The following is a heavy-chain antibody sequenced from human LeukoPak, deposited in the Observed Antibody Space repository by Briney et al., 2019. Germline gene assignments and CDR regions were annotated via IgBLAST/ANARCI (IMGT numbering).Heavy chain of an antibody. CDR3: ARVLRQSSSSPPDY. CDR2: ISSSSSYI. J-gene: IGHJ4*02. D-gene: IGHD6-13*01. V-gene: IGHV3-21*01. Sequence: GGSLRLSCAASGFTFSSYSMNWVRQAPGKGLEWVSSISSSSSYIYYADSVKGRFTISRDNAKNSLYLQMNSLRAEDTAVYYCARVLRQSSSSPPDYRGQGTLVTVSS. CDR1: GFTFSSYS.